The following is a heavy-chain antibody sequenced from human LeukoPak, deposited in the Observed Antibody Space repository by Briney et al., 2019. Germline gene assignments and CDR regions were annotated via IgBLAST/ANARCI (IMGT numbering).Heavy chain of an antibody. CDR3: ARDGSLFYDSSGNLDY. J-gene: IGHJ4*02. Sequence: SEALSLTCTVSGGSISSYYWSWIRQPPGKGLEWIGYIYYSGSTNYNPSLKSRVTISVDTSKNQFSLKLSSVTAADTAVYYCARDGSLFYDSSGNLDYWGQGTLVTVSS. D-gene: IGHD3-22*01. CDR1: GGSISSYY. V-gene: IGHV4-59*01. CDR2: IYYSGST.